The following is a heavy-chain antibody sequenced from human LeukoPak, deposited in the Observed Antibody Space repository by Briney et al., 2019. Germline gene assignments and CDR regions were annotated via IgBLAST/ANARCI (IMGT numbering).Heavy chain of an antibody. J-gene: IGHJ3*01. CDR2: INPNSGGT. Sequence: ASVKVSCKASGYTFTGYYMHWVRQAPGQGLEWMGRINPNSGGTNYAQKFQGRVTMTRDTSISTAYMELSRLRSDDTAVYYCALMTQYDSSGRPWPVAIDVWGQGTMVTVSS. CDR1: GYTFTGYY. V-gene: IGHV1-2*06. CDR3: ALMTQYDSSGRPWPVAIDV. D-gene: IGHD3-22*01.